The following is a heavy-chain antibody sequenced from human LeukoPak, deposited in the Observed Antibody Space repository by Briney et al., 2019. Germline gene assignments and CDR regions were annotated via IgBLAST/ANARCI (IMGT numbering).Heavy chain of an antibody. CDR2: ISAYNGNT. D-gene: IGHD2-2*01. CDR1: GYTFTSYG. CDR3: ARDQVVVVPAAPYYYGMDV. J-gene: IGHJ6*02. V-gene: IGHV1-18*01. Sequence: GASVKVSCKASGYTFTSYGISWVRQAPGQGLEWMGWISAYNGNTNYAQKLQGRVTMTTDTSMSTAYMELRSLRSDDTAVYYCARDQVVVVPAAPYYYGMDVWGQGTTVTVSS.